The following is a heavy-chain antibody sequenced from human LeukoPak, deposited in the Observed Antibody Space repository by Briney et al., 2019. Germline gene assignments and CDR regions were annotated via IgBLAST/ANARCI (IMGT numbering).Heavy chain of an antibody. CDR2: IYTSGST. J-gene: IGHJ5*02. V-gene: IGHV4-61*02. CDR1: GGSISSSSYY. Sequence: SETLSLTCTVYGGSISSSSYYWSWIRQPAGKGLEWIGRIYTSGSTNYNPSLKSRVTMSVDTSKNQFSLKLSSVTAADTAVYYCARVKIFDFWSGYSHNWFDPWGQGTLVTVSS. CDR3: ARVKIFDFWSGYSHNWFDP. D-gene: IGHD3-3*01.